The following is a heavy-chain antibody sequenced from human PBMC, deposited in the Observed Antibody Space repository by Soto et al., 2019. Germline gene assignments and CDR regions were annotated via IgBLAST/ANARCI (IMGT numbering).Heavy chain of an antibody. CDR2: IYASGDT. D-gene: IGHD6-19*01. CDR3: AREDVTVAGFDY. CDR1: GGSISIYF. J-gene: IGHJ4*02. Sequence: LSLTCSVSGGSISIYFWTWIRQPAGKGLEWIGRIYASGDTNYNPSLKSRVTMSVDTSKNQFSLMLTSVTAADTAIYYCAREDVTVAGFDYWGQGALVTVS. V-gene: IGHV4-4*07.